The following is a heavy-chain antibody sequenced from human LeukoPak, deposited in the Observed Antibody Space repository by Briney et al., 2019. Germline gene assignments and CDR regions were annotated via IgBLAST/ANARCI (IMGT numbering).Heavy chain of an antibody. CDR3: AREYYDILTGYFSYYFDY. CDR2: ISSSSSYI. Sequence: GGSLRLSCEASEFTFSNYYMHWVRQAPGKGLEWVSSISSSSSYIYYADSVKGRFTISRDNAKNSLYLQMNSLRAEDTAVYYCAREYYDILTGYFSYYFDYWGQGTLVTVSS. CDR1: EFTFSNYY. J-gene: IGHJ4*02. V-gene: IGHV3-21*01. D-gene: IGHD3-9*01.